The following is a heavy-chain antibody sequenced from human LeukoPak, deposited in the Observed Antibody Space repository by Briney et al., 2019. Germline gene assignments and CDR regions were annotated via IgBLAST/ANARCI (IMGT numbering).Heavy chain of an antibody. CDR3: ARGLVPGFLDY. J-gene: IGHJ4*02. V-gene: IGHV3-74*01. D-gene: IGHD4-11*01. CDR2: INSDESIT. CDR1: GFTFSSSW. Sequence: PGGSLRLSCAASGFTFSSSWMYWVRQAPGKGLVWVSRINSDESITTYADSVKGRFTISRDNANNTLYLQMNSLRAEDTAVYYCARGLVPGFLDYWGQGTPVTVSS.